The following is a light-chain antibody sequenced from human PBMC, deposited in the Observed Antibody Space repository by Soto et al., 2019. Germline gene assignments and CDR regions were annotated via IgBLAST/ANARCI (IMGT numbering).Light chain of an antibody. CDR2: DAS. V-gene: IGKV3-15*01. CDR3: QQNNNWPRT. Sequence: EIVMTQSPAILYVSPGERATLSCRASQSVSTNLVWYQQKPGQATRLLIYDASTRATAIPARFSGRGSGTEFTLTISSLQSEDFTVYYCQQNNNWPRTFGQGTKVEI. CDR1: QSVSTN. J-gene: IGKJ1*01.